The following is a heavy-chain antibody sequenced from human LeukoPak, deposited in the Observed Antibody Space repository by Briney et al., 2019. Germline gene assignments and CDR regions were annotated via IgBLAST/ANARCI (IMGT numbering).Heavy chain of an antibody. D-gene: IGHD3-22*01. CDR3: ARDGRPYYYDSSGHLDV. CDR2: ISSSGSTI. J-gene: IGHJ6*04. CDR1: GFTFSDYY. V-gene: IGHV3-11*04. Sequence: GGSLRLSCAVSGFTFSDYYMSWIRQAPGKGLEWVSYISSSGSTIYYADSVKGRFTISRDNAKNSLYLQMNSLGAEDTAVYYCARDGRPYYYDSSGHLDVWGKGTTVTVSS.